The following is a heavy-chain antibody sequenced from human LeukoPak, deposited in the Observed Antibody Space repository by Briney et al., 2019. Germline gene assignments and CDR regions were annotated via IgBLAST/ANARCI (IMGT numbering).Heavy chain of an antibody. CDR1: GGSISSSSYY. V-gene: IGHV4-39*01. D-gene: IGHD4-17*01. CDR3: ARPSDPATVRAPFDS. J-gene: IGHJ4*02. CDR2: IYYSGST. Sequence: PSETLSHTCTVSGGSISSSSYYWGWIRQPPGKGLERTGSIYYSGSTYYNPSLNSRVTISVDTSKTQFSLELSSVTAADAAVYYCARPSDPATVRAPFDSWGQGTLVTVSS.